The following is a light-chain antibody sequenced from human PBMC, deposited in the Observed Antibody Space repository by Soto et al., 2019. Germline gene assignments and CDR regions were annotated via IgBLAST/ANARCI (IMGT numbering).Light chain of an antibody. CDR3: AVWDSSLNGVA. J-gene: IGLJ2*01. CDR1: NSNMGRNY. CDR2: RND. Sequence: QSVLTQTPSASGTPGQRVTISCSGSNSNMGRNYVYWYQQVPGTAPKLLMYRNDVRPSGVPDRITGSKSGTSASLAISGLRSEDEADFYCAVWDSSLNGVAFGGGTQLTVL. V-gene: IGLV1-47*01.